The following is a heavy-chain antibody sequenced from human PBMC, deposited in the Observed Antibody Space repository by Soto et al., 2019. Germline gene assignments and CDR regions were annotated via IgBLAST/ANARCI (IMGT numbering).Heavy chain of an antibody. CDR2: VYHNGLT. Sequence: PSDTLSLTCDVSGDSIGSNVWWSWVRQPPGKGLEWIGEVYHNGLTDYNPSLRGRATMSADMSKNQFSLRVTSVTDADTAIYYCARDAALPGEADMFDYSGQGSLDTVSS. CDR3: ARDAALPGEADMFDY. J-gene: IGHJ4*02. D-gene: IGHD2-15*01. CDR1: GDSIGSNVW. V-gene: IGHV4-4*02.